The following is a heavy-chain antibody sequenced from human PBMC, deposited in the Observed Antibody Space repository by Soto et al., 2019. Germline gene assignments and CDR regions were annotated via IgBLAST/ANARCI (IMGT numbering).Heavy chain of an antibody. D-gene: IGHD3-22*01. V-gene: IGHV3-30*03. Sequence: PGGSLRLSCAASGFTFSSYGMHWVRQAPGKGLEWVAVISYDGSNKYYADSVKGRFTISRDNSKNTLYLQMNSLRAEDTAVYYCASIPGYYYDSSGSQFDYWGQGTLVTVSS. CDR2: ISYDGSNK. CDR3: ASIPGYYYDSSGSQFDY. J-gene: IGHJ4*02. CDR1: GFTFSSYG.